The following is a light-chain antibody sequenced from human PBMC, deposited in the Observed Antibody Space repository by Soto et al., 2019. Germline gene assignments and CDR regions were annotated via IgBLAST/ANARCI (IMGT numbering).Light chain of an antibody. CDR1: DSNIGSNS. CDR3: AAWDDSLGGLVV. J-gene: IGLJ2*01. V-gene: IGLV1-47*01. CDR2: TNN. Sequence: QSALTQPPSLSVTPGQRVSISCSGSDSNIGSNSVHWYRQRPGTAPNLVIHTNNQRPSGVPDRFSGSKSGTSASLVISGLRSEDEADYYCAAWDDSLGGLVVFGGGTQLTVL.